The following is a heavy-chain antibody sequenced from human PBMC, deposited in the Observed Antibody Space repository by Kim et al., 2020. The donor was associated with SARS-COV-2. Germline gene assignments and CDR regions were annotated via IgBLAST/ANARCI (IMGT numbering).Heavy chain of an antibody. J-gene: IGHJ4*02. V-gene: IGHV3-30*02. Sequence: KDYADSGKGRFTISRNNSKNTLYLQMNSLRAEDTAVYYCAVSIAAALDYWGQGTLVTVSS. D-gene: IGHD6-13*01. CDR2: K. CDR3: AVSIAAALDY.